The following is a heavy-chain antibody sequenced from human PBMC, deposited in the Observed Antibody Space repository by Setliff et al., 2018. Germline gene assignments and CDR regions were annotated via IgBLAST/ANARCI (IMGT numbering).Heavy chain of an antibody. V-gene: IGHV4-4*08. D-gene: IGHD3-3*01. CDR3: AREQSNYDFWSGYYGSYYYYMDV. J-gene: IGHJ6*03. CDR2: IYTSGST. Sequence: PSETLSLTCTVSGGSISSYYWSWIRQPPGKGLEWIGYIYTSGSTNYNPSLKSRVTISVDTSKNQFSLKLSSVTAADTAVYYCAREQSNYDFWSGYYGSYYYYMDVWGKGTTVTVSS. CDR1: GGSISSYY.